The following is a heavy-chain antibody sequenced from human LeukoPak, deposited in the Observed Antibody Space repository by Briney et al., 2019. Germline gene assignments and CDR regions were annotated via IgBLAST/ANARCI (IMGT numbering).Heavy chain of an antibody. CDR2: IIPIFGTA. CDR1: GGTFSSYA. V-gene: IGHV1-69*01. J-gene: IGHJ4*02. Sequence: GASVKVSCKASGGTFSSYAISWVRQAPGQGLEWMGGIIPIFGTANYAQKSQGRVTITADESTSTAYMELSSLRSEDTAVYYCAGDSSGYYYRYFDYWGQGTLVTVSS. CDR3: AGDSSGYYYRYFDY. D-gene: IGHD3-22*01.